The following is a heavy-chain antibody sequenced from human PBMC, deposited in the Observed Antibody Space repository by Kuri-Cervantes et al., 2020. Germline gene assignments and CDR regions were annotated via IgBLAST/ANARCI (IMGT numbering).Heavy chain of an antibody. V-gene: IGHV4-59*12. Sequence: SETLSLTCTVSGGSISSYYWSWIRQPPGKGLEWIGYIYYSGSTNYNPSLKSRVTISVDTSKNQFSLKLSSVTAEDTAVYYCAKMLEGFVDYVPNDAFDIWGQGTMVTVSS. CDR2: IYYSGST. J-gene: IGHJ3*02. CDR3: AKMLEGFVDYVPNDAFDI. CDR1: GGSISSYY. D-gene: IGHD3-10*02.